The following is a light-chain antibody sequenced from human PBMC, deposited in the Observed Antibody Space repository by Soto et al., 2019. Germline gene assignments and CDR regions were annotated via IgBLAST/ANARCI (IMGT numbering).Light chain of an antibody. Sequence: EIGLTQSPGTLSLSPGERATLSCRASESVSSSYLAWYQQKPGQAPRLLIFIASSRAAGIPDRLSGSGSGTDFTLTISRLEPEDFAVYYCQQYGSAPWTFGPGTKVEIK. CDR3: QQYGSAPWT. CDR2: IAS. J-gene: IGKJ1*01. CDR1: ESVSSSY. V-gene: IGKV3-20*01.